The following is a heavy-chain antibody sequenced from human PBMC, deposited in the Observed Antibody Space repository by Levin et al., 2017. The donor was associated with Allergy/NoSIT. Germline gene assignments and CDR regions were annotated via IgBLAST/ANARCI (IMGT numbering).Heavy chain of an antibody. CDR1: GFTISNNW. D-gene: IGHD6-19*01. V-gene: IGHV3-7*01. J-gene: IGHJ4*02. CDR2: INQNGDEK. Sequence: PGGSLRLSCAASGFTISNNWMSWVRQAPGKGLEWVANINQNGDEKYYVDSVKGRFTISRDNAKNSLYLQMNSLRAEDTAVYYCATGGRLLYSSGWYGYHFDYWGQGTLVTVSS. CDR3: ATGGRLLYSSGWYGYHFDY.